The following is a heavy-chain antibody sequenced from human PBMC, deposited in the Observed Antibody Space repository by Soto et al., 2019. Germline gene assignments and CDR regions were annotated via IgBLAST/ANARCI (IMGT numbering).Heavy chain of an antibody. CDR1: GYNFPNYA. CDR3: ARGGSGWPFDY. V-gene: IGHV1-3*01. Sequence: ASVKVSCKASGYNFPNYAVEWVRQAPGQRPEWMGSINAGNGDTEYSPKFQGTVTITRDTSASTAYMELNSLTSEDTAVYCCARGGSGWPFDYWGQGTLVTVSS. J-gene: IGHJ4*02. D-gene: IGHD6-19*01. CDR2: INAGNGDT.